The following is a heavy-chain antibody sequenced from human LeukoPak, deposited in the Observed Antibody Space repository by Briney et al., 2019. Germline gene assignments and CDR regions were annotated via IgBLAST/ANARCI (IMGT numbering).Heavy chain of an antibody. J-gene: IGHJ3*02. Sequence: GGSLRLSCAASGFTFSSYWMNWVRQAPGKGLEWVSYISSSSSTIYYADSVKGRFTISRDNAKNSLYLQMNNLRAEDTAVYYCAGRGYLVVNSPNAFDIWGQGTMVTVSS. CDR1: GFTFSSYW. D-gene: IGHD3-22*01. V-gene: IGHV3-48*04. CDR2: ISSSSSTI. CDR3: AGRGYLVVNSPNAFDI.